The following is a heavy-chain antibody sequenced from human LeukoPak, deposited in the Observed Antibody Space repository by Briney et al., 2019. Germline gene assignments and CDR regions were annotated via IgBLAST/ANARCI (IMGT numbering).Heavy chain of an antibody. Sequence: PGGSLRLSCAASGFTVSSNYMSWVRQAPGKGLEWVSIIYAGGSTYYADSVKGRFTISRDNSKNTLYLQMNSLRAEDTAVYYCATNYVRYYFDYWGQGTLVTVSS. CDR1: GFTVSSNY. J-gene: IGHJ4*02. CDR3: ATNYVRYYFDY. V-gene: IGHV3-66*01. CDR2: IYAGGST. D-gene: IGHD3-10*02.